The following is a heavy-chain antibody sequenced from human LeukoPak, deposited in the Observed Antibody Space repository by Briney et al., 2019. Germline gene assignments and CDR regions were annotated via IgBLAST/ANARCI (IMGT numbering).Heavy chain of an antibody. Sequence: SETLSLTCTVSGGSISSGDYYWSWIRQPPGKGLEWIGYIYYSGSTYYNPSLKSRVTISVDTSKNQFSLKLSPVTAADTAVYYCAREGCSSTSCLDYWGQGTLVTVSS. D-gene: IGHD2-2*01. CDR2: IYYSGST. CDR1: GGSISSGDYY. CDR3: AREGCSSTSCLDY. V-gene: IGHV4-30-4*08. J-gene: IGHJ4*02.